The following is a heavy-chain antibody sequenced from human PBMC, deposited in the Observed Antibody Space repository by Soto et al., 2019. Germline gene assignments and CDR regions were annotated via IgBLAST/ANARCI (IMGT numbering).Heavy chain of an antibody. CDR1: GFTFSSYA. CDR3: AKIPNYDILTGRTIAQGKRGNWFDP. CDR2: ISGSGGST. V-gene: IGHV3-23*01. D-gene: IGHD3-9*01. Sequence: GGSLRLSCAASGFTFSSYAMSWVRQAPGKGLEWVSAISGSGGSTYYADSVKGRFTIARDNSKNTLYLQMNSLRAEDTAVYYCAKIPNYDILTGRTIAQGKRGNWFDPWGQGTLVTVSS. J-gene: IGHJ5*02.